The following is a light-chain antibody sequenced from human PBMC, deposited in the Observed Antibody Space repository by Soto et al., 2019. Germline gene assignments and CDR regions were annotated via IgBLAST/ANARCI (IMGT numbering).Light chain of an antibody. J-gene: IGKJ2*03. CDR3: QRYGGSPPHS. Sequence: EIVLTQSPGTLSLSPGEGATLSCRASQSVRNNYIAWYQQNPGQAPRLLISGASSRATGIPDRFSGSGSGTDFTLSISRLESEDFAVYYCQRYGGSPPHSFGQGTRLE. V-gene: IGKV3-20*01. CDR2: GAS. CDR1: QSVRNNY.